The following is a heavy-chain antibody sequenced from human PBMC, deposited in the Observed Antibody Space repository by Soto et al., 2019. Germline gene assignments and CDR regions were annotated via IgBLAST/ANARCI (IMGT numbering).Heavy chain of an antibody. CDR2: INSDGSRT. Sequence: EVQLVEPGGGLVQPGGSLRLSCAASGLTFSSYWMHWVRQVPGKGLVWVSRINSDGSRTSYADSVKGRFTISRDNAKNTLYLQMNSLRAEDTAVYYCAVAVAGPTAIGYWGQGTLVTVSS. V-gene: IGHV3-74*01. J-gene: IGHJ4*02. CDR1: GLTFSSYW. CDR3: AVAVAGPTAIGY. D-gene: IGHD6-19*01.